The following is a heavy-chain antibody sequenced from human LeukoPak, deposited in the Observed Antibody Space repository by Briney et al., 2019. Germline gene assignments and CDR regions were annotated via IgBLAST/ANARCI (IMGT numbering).Heavy chain of an antibody. V-gene: IGHV4-4*07. CDR1: GGSMRSYF. J-gene: IGHJ4*02. CDR3: ARGTEMTKTSGYYSFDY. D-gene: IGHD3-9*01. Sequence: SETLSLTCTVSGGSMRSYFWTWVRQPAGKGLEWIGRTSGMGTAYSNPSLGSRITISLDTSNNQFSLKVISVTAADTAVYYCARGTEMTKTSGYYSFDYWGQGTVVSVSS. CDR2: TSGMGTA.